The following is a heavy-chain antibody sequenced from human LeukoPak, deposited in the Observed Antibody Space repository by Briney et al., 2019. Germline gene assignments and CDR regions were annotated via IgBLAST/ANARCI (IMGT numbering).Heavy chain of an antibody. CDR3: ARFDYSGY. J-gene: IGHJ4*02. V-gene: IGHV3-30-3*01. CDR1: GFTFSSYA. CDR2: ISYDGSNK. D-gene: IGHD3-9*01. Sequence: GRSLRLSCAASGFTFSSYAMHWVRQAPGKGLEWVAVISYDGSNKYYADSVKGRFTISRDNSKNTLYLQMNSLRAEDTAVYYCARFDYSGYWGQGTLDTVSS.